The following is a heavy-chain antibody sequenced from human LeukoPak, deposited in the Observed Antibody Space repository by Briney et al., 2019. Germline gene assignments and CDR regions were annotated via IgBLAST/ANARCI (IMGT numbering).Heavy chain of an antibody. V-gene: IGHV1-69*05. CDR3: AKGWRYCSGSSCQYDALDI. CDR2: IIPIFGTA. Sequence: SVKVSCTASGGTFSSYAISWVRQAPGQGLEWMGGIIPIFGTANYAQKFQGRVTMTTDTSTSTAYMELRSLRSDDTAVYYCAKGWRYCSGSSCQYDALDIWGQGTMVTVSS. D-gene: IGHD2-2*01. J-gene: IGHJ3*02. CDR1: GGTFSSYA.